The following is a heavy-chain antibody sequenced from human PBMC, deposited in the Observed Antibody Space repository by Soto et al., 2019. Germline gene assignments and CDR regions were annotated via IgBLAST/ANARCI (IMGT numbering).Heavy chain of an antibody. Sequence: QVQLQQWGAGLLKPSETLSLTCAVYGGSFSGYYWSWIRQPPGKGLEWIGEINHSGSTNYNPSLKSRVTISVDTSKNQFSLKLRSVTAADTAVYYCARVNGARVAAAGTSYYYYYYMDVWGKGTTVTVSS. CDR2: INHSGST. CDR3: ARVNGARVAAAGTSYYYYYYMDV. V-gene: IGHV4-34*01. J-gene: IGHJ6*03. CDR1: GGSFSGYY. D-gene: IGHD6-13*01.